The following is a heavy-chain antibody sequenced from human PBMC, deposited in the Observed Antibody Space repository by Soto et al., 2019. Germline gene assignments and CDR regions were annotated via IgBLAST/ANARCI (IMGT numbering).Heavy chain of an antibody. V-gene: IGHV1-18*01. CDR1: GYTFTSYG. D-gene: IGHD3-10*01. J-gene: IGHJ6*02. Sequence: QVQLVQSGAEVKKPGASVKVSCKASGYTFTSYGISWVRQAPGQGLEWMGWISAYNGNTNYAQKLQGRVTMTTDTSTSTADMELRSLRSDDTAVYYCARVLQWRYGSGNFYGMDVWGQGTTVTVSS. CDR2: ISAYNGNT. CDR3: ARVLQWRYGSGNFYGMDV.